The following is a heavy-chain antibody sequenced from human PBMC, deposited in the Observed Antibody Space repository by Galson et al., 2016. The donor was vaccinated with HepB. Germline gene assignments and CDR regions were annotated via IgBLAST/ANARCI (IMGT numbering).Heavy chain of an antibody. J-gene: IGHJ6*02. V-gene: IGHV3-33*01. CDR3: ARDREQWLGGYYGMDV. CDR1: RFTFSTYG. CDR2: IWYDGSNK. D-gene: IGHD6-19*01. Sequence: SLRLSCAASRFTFSTYGMHWVRQAPGKGLEWVAVIWYDGSNKYCADSVKGRFTISRDNSKNTLCLQMNSLRAEDTAVYYCARDREQWLGGYYGMDVWGQGTTVTVSS.